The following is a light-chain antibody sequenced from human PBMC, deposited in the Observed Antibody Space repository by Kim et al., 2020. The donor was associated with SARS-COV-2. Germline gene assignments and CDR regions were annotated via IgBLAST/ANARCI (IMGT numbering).Light chain of an antibody. V-gene: IGKV1-39*01. CDR1: QSISSY. J-gene: IGKJ5*01. CDR2: GAS. Sequence: DIQMTQSPSSLSASVGDRVTITCRASQSISSYLNWYQQKPGKAPKVLIYGASSLQSGVPSRFSGSGSGTEFTLTISSLQPEDFATYYCQHSYNTPRTFGQGTRLEIK. CDR3: QHSYNTPRT.